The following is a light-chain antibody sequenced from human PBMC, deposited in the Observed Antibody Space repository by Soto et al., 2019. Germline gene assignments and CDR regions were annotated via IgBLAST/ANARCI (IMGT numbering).Light chain of an antibody. V-gene: IGLV1-40*01. CDR1: SSNIGAGYD. CDR3: AAWDDSLNGPNYV. Sequence: QSVLTQPPSVSGAPGQRVTFSCTGTSSNIGAGYDVHWYQQLPGTVPKLLIYGNTNRPSGVPDRFSASKSGTSASLAISGLQSEDEADYYCAAWDDSLNGPNYVFGTGTKLTVL. CDR2: GNT. J-gene: IGLJ1*01.